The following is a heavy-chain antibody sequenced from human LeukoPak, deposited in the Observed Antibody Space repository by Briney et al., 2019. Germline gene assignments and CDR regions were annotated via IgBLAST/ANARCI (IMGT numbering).Heavy chain of an antibody. Sequence: ASVTVSCKASGYTFTRHGINWVRQAPGQGPEWMGWISIFNDNANYAENFQGRVIMTADTSTSTAYMELRSLRSDDTAVYYCARGGNLGGYSYQYMDVWGKGTTVTVSS. CDR3: ARGGNLGGYSYQYMDV. CDR2: ISIFNDNA. V-gene: IGHV1-18*01. CDR1: GYTFTRHG. D-gene: IGHD1-14*01. J-gene: IGHJ6*03.